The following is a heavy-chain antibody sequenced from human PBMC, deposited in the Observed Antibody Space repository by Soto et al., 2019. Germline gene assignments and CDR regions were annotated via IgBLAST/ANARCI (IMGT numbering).Heavy chain of an antibody. J-gene: IGHJ4*02. CDR2: ISYDGSNK. Sequence: QVQLVESGGGVVQPGRSLRLSCAASGFTFSSYGMHWVRQAPGKGLEWVAVISYDGSNKYYADSVKGRFTISRDNSKNTLYLQMNSLRAEDTAVYYCAKGTGSGSLWGQGTLVTVSS. CDR1: GFTFSSYG. D-gene: IGHD3-10*01. V-gene: IGHV3-30*18. CDR3: AKGTGSGSL.